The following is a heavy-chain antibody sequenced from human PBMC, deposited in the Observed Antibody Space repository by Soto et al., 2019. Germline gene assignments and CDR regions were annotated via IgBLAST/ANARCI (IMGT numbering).Heavy chain of an antibody. Sequence: GGSLGLGCAASRVSVNNYAMGWARKAPGKGLEWVSTISGSGGATYYPDSVKGRFTISRDNSKNTLYLQMNSLIAEDTAGYDSAKDLAAGDYLGQGSLVTVSS. CDR1: RVSVNNYA. V-gene: IGHV3-23*01. CDR3: AKDLAAGDY. J-gene: IGHJ4*02. CDR2: ISGSGGAT.